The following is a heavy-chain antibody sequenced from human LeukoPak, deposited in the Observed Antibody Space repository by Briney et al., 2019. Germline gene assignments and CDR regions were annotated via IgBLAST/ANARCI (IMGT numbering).Heavy chain of an antibody. D-gene: IGHD7-27*01. V-gene: IGHV3-23*01. CDR1: GFTFSNFA. CDR2: IDGSGDKT. Sequence: PGGSLRLSCAASGFTFSNFAIRWVRQVPGKGLEWVSSIDGSGDKTHYPDSVRGRFTGSRDNSKNTLYLQMNSLRVEDTATYFCAKVQFNWGPIDYWGQGTPVIVSS. CDR3: AKVQFNWGPIDY. J-gene: IGHJ4*02.